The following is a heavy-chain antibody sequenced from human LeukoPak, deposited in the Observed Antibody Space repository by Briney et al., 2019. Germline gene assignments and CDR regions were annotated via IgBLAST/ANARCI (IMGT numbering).Heavy chain of an antibody. J-gene: IGHJ4*02. CDR3: ARDRRYSYGYDY. D-gene: IGHD5-18*01. Sequence: ASETLSLTCTVSGGSISSYYWSWIRQPPGKGLEWIGYIYYSGSTNYNPSLKSRVTISVDTSKNQFSLKLSSVTAADTAVYYCARDRRYSYGYDYWGQGTLVTASS. CDR1: GGSISSYY. CDR2: IYYSGST. V-gene: IGHV4-59*01.